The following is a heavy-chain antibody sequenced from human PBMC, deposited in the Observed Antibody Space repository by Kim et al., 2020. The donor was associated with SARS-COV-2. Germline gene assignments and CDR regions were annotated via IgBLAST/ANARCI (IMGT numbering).Heavy chain of an antibody. CDR3: AKERRKYPSGGSCDLEY. CDR1: RFTFSSYG. Sequence: GGSLRLSCAASRFTFSSYGLHWVRQAPGKGLEWVAVIWYDGSNKYHADSVKGRFTISRDNSKNTLYLQMNNLRAEDTAVYYCAKERRKYPSGGSCDLEYWGQGTLVTVSS. CDR2: IWYDGSNK. J-gene: IGHJ4*02. V-gene: IGHV3-33*06. D-gene: IGHD2-15*01.